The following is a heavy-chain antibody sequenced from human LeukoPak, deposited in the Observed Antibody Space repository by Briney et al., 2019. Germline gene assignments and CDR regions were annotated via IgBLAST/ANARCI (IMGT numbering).Heavy chain of an antibody. V-gene: IGHV3-30*04. D-gene: IGHD2-2*01. CDR3: ARDISSTLIYYYYGMDV. J-gene: IGHJ6*02. CDR1: GFTFSSYA. Sequence: QPGRSLRLSCAASGFTFSSYAMHWVRQAPGKGLEWVSVISYDGSNKYYADSVKGRFTISRDNSKNTLYLQMNSLRAEDTAVCYCARDISSTLIYYYYGMDVWGQGTTVTVSS. CDR2: ISYDGSNK.